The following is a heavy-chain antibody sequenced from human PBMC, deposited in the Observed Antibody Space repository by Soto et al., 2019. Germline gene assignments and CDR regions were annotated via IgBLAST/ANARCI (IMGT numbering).Heavy chain of an antibody. CDR3: ANWRGDY. V-gene: IGHV3-53*01. CDR2: IYSGGST. D-gene: IGHD1-1*01. Sequence: GGSLRLSCAASGFTVSSNHMSWVRQAPGKGLEWVSVIYSGGSTYYADSVKGRFTISRDNSKNTLDLQMNSLRAEETAMYYCANWRGDYWGQGTLVNVSS. J-gene: IGHJ4*02. CDR1: GFTVSSNH.